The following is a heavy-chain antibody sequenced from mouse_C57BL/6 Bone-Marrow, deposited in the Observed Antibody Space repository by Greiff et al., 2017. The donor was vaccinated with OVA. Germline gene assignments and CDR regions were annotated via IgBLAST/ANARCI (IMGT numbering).Heavy chain of an antibody. CDR3: ARSGKKRWDFDG. CDR2: IDPSDSET. CDR1: GYTFTSYW. Sequence: QVQLQQPGAELVRPGSSVKLSCKASGYTFTSYWMHWVKQRPIQGLEWIGNIDPSDSETHYNQKFKDKATLTVDKSSSTAYMQLSSLTSEDSAVYYCARSGKKRWDFDGWGTGTTVTVSA. J-gene: IGHJ1*03. V-gene: IGHV1-52*01.